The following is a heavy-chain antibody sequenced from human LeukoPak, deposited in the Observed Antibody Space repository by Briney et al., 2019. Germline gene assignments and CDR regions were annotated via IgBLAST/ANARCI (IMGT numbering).Heavy chain of an antibody. J-gene: IGHJ4*02. CDR1: GGSGGSISSSNY. Sequence: SETLSLTCAVSGGSGGSISSSNYWSWVRQPPGKGLGWIGYIYYSGSTNYNPSLRSRVTISVDTSNNQFSLELNSVTAADTAVYFCARVGSDGLDYWGQGTLVTVSS. CDR2: IYYSGST. V-gene: IGHV4-61*01. D-gene: IGHD1-26*01. CDR3: ARVGSDGLDY.